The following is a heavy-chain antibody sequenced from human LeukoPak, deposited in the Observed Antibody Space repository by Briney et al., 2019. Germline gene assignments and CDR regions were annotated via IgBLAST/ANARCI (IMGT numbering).Heavy chain of an antibody. CDR3: ARDGASGRGYYYYYGMDV. CDR1: GFTVNTNY. Sequence: GVSLRLSCAASGFTVNTNYMSWVRQAPGKGLEWVSIMHSTGTTYYADSVKGRFTFSRDDSKNTLYLQMNSLRAEDTAVYYCARDGASGRGYYYYYGMDVWGQGTTVTVSS. D-gene: IGHD4/OR15-4a*01. J-gene: IGHJ6*02. CDR2: MHSTGTT. V-gene: IGHV3-53*01.